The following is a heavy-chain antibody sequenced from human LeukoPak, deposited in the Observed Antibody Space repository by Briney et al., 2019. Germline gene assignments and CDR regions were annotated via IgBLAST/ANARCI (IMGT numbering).Heavy chain of an antibody. CDR1: GYTFTGYY. CDR3: AREVDSSGWYSE. J-gene: IGHJ4*02. D-gene: IGHD6-19*01. Sequence: GASVKVSCKASGYTFTGYYMHWVRQAPGQGLEWMGWINPNSGGTNYAQKFRGRVTMTRDTSISTAYMELSRLRSDDTAVYYCAREVDSSGWYSEWGQGTLVTVSS. V-gene: IGHV1-2*02. CDR2: INPNSGGT.